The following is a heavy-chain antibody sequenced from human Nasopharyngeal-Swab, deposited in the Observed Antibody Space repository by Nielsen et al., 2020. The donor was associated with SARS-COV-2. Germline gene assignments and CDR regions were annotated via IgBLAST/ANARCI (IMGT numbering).Heavy chain of an antibody. Sequence: GSLRLSCAASRSAFRSYAMHWVRQSPGKGLEWVTVISYDGSTQYYADSVKGRFSISRDNSKNTVYLQMNSLRPEDTAVYYCARDGGYCGGDCYRAFDYWGQGSLVTVSS. V-gene: IGHV3-30-3*01. D-gene: IGHD2-21*02. CDR2: ISYDGSTQ. CDR1: RSAFRSYA. J-gene: IGHJ4*02. CDR3: ARDGGYCGGDCYRAFDY.